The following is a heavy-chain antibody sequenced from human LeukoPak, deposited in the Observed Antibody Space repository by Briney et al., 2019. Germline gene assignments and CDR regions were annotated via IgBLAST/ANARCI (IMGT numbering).Heavy chain of an antibody. CDR2: IYYRGNT. J-gene: IGHJ3*02. D-gene: IGHD2-2*01. CDR1: GGSISTYY. Sequence: WETLSLTCNVSGGSISTYYWSWIRQPPGKGLEWNGYIYYRGNTNYNPSLKSRVTMSVDTSKNQFSLELSSLTAADTAVYYCARSPSGYCSSTSCYVAFDIWGQGTMVTVSS. V-gene: IGHV4-59*01. CDR3: ARSPSGYCSSTSCYVAFDI.